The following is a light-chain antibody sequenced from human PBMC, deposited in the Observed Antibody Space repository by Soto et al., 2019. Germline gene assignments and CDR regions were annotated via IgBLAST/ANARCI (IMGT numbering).Light chain of an antibody. Sequence: DIQMTQSPSTLSASVGDRVTITCRASQSISSYLYWYQQKPGKAPKLLIYAAANLQSGVPSRFSGGGSGADFTLTISSLQPEDFATYYCQQSYTTPITFGQGTRLEIK. CDR1: QSISSY. V-gene: IGKV1-39*01. CDR2: AAA. CDR3: QQSYTTPIT. J-gene: IGKJ5*01.